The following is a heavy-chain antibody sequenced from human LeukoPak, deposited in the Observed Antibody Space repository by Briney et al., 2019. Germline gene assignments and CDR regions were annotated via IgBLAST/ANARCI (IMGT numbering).Heavy chain of an antibody. CDR2: ISSSGSTI. CDR3: AKGIIWSGYHDAFDI. D-gene: IGHD3-3*01. V-gene: IGHV3-48*03. J-gene: IGHJ3*02. Sequence: GGSLRLSCAASGFTFSSYEMNWVRQAPGKGLEWVSYISSSGSTIYYADSVKGRFTISRDNSKNTLYLQMNSLRAEDTAVYYCAKGIIWSGYHDAFDIWGQGTMVTVSS. CDR1: GFTFSSYE.